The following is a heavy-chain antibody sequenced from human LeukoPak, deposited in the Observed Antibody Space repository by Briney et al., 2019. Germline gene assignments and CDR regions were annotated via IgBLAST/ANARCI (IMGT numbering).Heavy chain of an antibody. CDR3: ARAPGRFYSYGSVDY. CDR1: GFTFSSYA. V-gene: IGHV3-23*01. D-gene: IGHD5-18*01. J-gene: IGHJ4*02. CDR2: ISGSGGST. Sequence: PGGSLRLSCAASGFTFSSYAMSWVRQAPGKGLEWVSAISGSGGSTYYADSVKGRFTISRDNAKNSLYLQMNSLRAEDTAVYYCARAPGRFYSYGSVDYWGQGTLVTVSS.